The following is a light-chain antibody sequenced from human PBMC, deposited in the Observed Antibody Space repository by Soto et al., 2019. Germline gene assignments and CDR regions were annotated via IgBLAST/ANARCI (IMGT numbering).Light chain of an antibody. CDR1: QSVSSY. V-gene: IGKV3-11*01. CDR3: QHRSNWLT. CDR2: DAS. J-gene: IGKJ4*01. Sequence: EIVLTQSPATLSLSPGERATLSCRASQSVSSYLAWYHQKTAHAPMLLLYDASNRATGIPTMFSSSGSGTDFPPTISSLPAEDFAVYYCQHRSNWLTFGGGTKVEIK.